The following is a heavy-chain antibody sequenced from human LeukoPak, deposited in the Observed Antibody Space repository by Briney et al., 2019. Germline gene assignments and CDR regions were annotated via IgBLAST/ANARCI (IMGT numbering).Heavy chain of an antibody. D-gene: IGHD4-23*01. J-gene: IGHJ4*02. Sequence: GGSLRLSCAASGFTFSSYSMSWVRQAPGKGREWVSSISSIISYIYYADSGKGRFTISRDNAKNSLYMQMNSLTAEDTAVYYCARALATGGNSFDYWGQGTLVTVSS. CDR3: ARALATGGNSFDY. CDR1: GFTFSSYS. V-gene: IGHV3-21*01. CDR2: ISSIISYI.